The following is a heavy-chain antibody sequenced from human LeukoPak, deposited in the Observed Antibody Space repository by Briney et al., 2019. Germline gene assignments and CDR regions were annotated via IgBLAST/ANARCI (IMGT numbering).Heavy chain of an antibody. CDR2: ITNTGGST. J-gene: IGHJ4*02. CDR1: GFTFSSYA. Sequence: PGESLRLSCAASGFTFSSYAMSWVRQAPGKGLEWVSAITNTGGSTYYADSVKGRFTISRDNSRNTLYLQMNSLRAEDTAVYYCVKERDRGTDVADDFDLWGQGTLVTVSS. D-gene: IGHD6-19*01. CDR3: VKERDRGTDVADDFDL. V-gene: IGHV3-23*01.